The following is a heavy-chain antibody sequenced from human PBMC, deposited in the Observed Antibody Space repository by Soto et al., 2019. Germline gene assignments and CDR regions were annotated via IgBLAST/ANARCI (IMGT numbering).Heavy chain of an antibody. CDR1: GFSLSTGGMG. CDR3: VHSRCGGDCLQSYSSHYYYGMDI. D-gene: IGHD2-21*02. Sequence: QITLKESGPTLVKPTQTLTLTCTFSGFSLSTGGMGVGWIRQPPGKALEWLALIYWDGDRRYRPSLMSRLTIAKDTSKNQVVLTMTNMDPGDTATYYCVHSRCGGDCLQSYSSHYYYGMDIWGQGTTVTVSS. CDR2: IYWDGDR. V-gene: IGHV2-5*02. J-gene: IGHJ6*02.